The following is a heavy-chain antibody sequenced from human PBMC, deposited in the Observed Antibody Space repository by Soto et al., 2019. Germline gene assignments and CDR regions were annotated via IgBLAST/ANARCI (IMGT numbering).Heavy chain of an antibody. CDR2: ISYDGSNK. D-gene: IGHD2-2*01. CDR1: GFTFSSYG. J-gene: IGHJ4*02. CDR3: AARLYRLAY. Sequence: GGSLRLSCAASGFTFSSYGMHWVRQAPGKGLEWVALISYDGSNKYYPDSVKGRFTISRDNSKNTLYLQMNSLRTEDTAVYYCAARLYRLAYCGQGTLVTVSS. V-gene: IGHV3-30*03.